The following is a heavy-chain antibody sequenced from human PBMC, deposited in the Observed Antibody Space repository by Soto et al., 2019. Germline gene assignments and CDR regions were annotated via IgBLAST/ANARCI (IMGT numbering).Heavy chain of an antibody. Sequence: GGSLRLSCAASGFTCTRYSMNWVRQAPGKGIEWVSSISSTTNYIYYGDSMKGRFTISRDNAKNSLYLEMNSLRAENTAVYYCASEPEDLTSNFDYWGQGTLVTVSS. V-gene: IGHV3-21*06. CDR3: ASEPEDLTSNFDY. CDR1: GFTCTRYS. CDR2: ISSTTNYI. J-gene: IGHJ4*02.